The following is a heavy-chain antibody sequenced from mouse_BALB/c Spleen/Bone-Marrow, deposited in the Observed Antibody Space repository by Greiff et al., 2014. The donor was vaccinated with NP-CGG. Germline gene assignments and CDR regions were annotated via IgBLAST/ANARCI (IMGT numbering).Heavy chain of an antibody. CDR1: GFSLTSYG. D-gene: IGHD1-1*01. J-gene: IGHJ2*01. CDR3: ARDYGSRHYFDY. V-gene: IGHV2-9*02. Sequence: VQLQQSGPGLVAPSQSLSITCTVSGFSLTSYGVHWVRQPPGKGLEWLGVIWTGGTTNYDSAPMSRLSISKDNSESQVFLKMKSLQTDDTAMYYCARDYGSRHYFDYWGQGTTLTVSS. CDR2: IWTGGTT.